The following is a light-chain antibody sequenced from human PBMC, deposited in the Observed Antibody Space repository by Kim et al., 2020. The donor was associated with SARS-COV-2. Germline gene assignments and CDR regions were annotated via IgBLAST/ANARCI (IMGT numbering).Light chain of an antibody. J-gene: IGLJ2*01. V-gene: IGLV3-19*01. CDR3: NSRDSNDNVV. CDR1: SLRSYY. Sequence: ALGQTVRITCQGDSLRSYYATWYQQKAGQAPIPVIYGKDNRPSGIPDRFSGSSSGNTASLTITGAQAEDEADYYCNSRDSNDNVVFGGGTSLTVL. CDR2: GKD.